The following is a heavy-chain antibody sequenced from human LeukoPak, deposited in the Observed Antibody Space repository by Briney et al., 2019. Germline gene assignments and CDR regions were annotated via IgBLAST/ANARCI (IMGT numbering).Heavy chain of an antibody. J-gene: IGHJ4*02. CDR1: GGSFSGYY. Sequence: PSETLSLTCAVYGGSFSGYYWSWIRQPPGKGLEWIGEINHSGSTNYNPPLKSRVTISVDTSKNQFSLKLSSVTAADTAVYYCAGNYDFWSGPDYWGQGTLVTVSS. D-gene: IGHD3-3*01. CDR3: AGNYDFWSGPDY. CDR2: INHSGST. V-gene: IGHV4-34*01.